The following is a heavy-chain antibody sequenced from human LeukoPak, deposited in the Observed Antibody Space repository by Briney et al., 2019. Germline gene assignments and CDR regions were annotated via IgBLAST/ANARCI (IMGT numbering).Heavy chain of an antibody. CDR3: ARGPLAVAGPLAFDI. CDR1: GYTFTGYY. V-gene: IGHV1-2*02. J-gene: IGHJ3*02. CDR2: INPNSGGT. Sequence: ASVKVSCKASGYTFTGYYMHWVRQAPGQGLEWMGWINPNSGGTNYAQKFQGRVTMTRDTSISTAYMELSRLRSDDTAVYYCARGPLAVAGPLAFDIWGQGTMVTVSS. D-gene: IGHD6-19*01.